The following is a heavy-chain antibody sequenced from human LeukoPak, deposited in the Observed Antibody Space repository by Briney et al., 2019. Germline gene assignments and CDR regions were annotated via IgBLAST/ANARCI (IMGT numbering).Heavy chain of an antibody. Sequence: GASVKVSCKASGYTFTSYYMHWVRQAPGQGLEWMGIINPSGGSTSYAQKFQGRVTMTRDTSTSTVYMELSSLRSEDTAVYYCARVSYDSSGYYYSYFDYWGQGTLVTVSS. CDR2: INPSGGST. J-gene: IGHJ4*02. CDR3: ARVSYDSSGYYYSYFDY. CDR1: GYTFTSYY. D-gene: IGHD3-22*01. V-gene: IGHV1-46*01.